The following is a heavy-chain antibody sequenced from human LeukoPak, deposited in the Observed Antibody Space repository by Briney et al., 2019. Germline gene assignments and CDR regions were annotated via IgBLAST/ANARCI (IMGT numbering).Heavy chain of an antibody. J-gene: IGHJ6*02. Sequence: GASVKVSCKASGYTFTTYGITWVRQAPGQGLEWMGWISTYNGNPNYAQKLQGRVTMTTDTSTSTAYMELRSLRSDDTVMYYCARDRSSWSSYFYYYGMDVWGQGTTVTVSS. CDR3: ARDRSSWSSYFYYYGMDV. CDR2: ISTYNGNP. V-gene: IGHV1-18*01. CDR1: GYTFTTYG. D-gene: IGHD6-13*01.